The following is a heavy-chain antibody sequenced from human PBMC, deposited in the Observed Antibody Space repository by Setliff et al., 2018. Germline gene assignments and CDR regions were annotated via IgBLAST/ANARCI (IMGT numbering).Heavy chain of an antibody. J-gene: IGHJ5*02. Sequence: GESLKISCAASALTFSRYWMKWVRQAPGKGLEWVADIRQDGNEIYYVDSVRGRFTISRDTAKNSVYMQMSSLRAEDTAIYSCARDGKQYYYDSTGYYRNWFDPWGQGTLVTVSS. CDR2: IRQDGNEI. CDR3: ARDGKQYYYDSTGYYRNWFDP. D-gene: IGHD3-22*01. V-gene: IGHV3-7*01. CDR1: ALTFSRYW.